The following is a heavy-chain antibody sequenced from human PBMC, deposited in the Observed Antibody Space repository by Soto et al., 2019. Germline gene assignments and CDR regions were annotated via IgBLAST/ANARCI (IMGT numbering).Heavy chain of an antibody. V-gene: IGHV1-8*01. J-gene: IGHJ6*02. Sequence: ASVKVSCKASGYTFTSYDINWVRQATGQGLEWMGWMNPNSGNTGYAQKFQGRVTMTRNTSVSTAYMELSSLRSEDTAVYHCARTSPLLLWFGELLRKGYGMDVWGQGTTVTVSS. CDR2: MNPNSGNT. CDR1: GYTFTSYD. D-gene: IGHD3-10*01. CDR3: ARTSPLLLWFGELLRKGYGMDV.